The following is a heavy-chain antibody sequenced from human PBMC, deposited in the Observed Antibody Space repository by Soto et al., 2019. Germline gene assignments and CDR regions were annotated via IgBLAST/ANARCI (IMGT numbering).Heavy chain of an antibody. V-gene: IGHV5-10-1*01. CDR1: EYSFTSYW. Sequence: PGESLKISCKGSEYSFTSYWISWVRQMPGKGLEWMGRIDPSDSYTNYSPSFQGHVTISADKSISTAYLQWSSLKASDTAMYYCARQREGPYSVWGQGTTVTVSS. D-gene: IGHD1-26*01. CDR3: ARQREGPYSV. J-gene: IGHJ6*02. CDR2: IDPSDSYT.